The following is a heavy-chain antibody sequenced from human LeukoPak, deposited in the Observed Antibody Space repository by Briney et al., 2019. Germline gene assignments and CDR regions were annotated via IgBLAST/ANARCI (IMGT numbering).Heavy chain of an antibody. V-gene: IGHV4-30-2*01. CDR3: ARDQSSSWYWFDP. CDR2: IYHSGTT. CDR1: GGSISSGGYS. D-gene: IGHD6-13*01. J-gene: IGHJ5*02. Sequence: PSETLSRTCAVSGGSISSGGYSWNWIRQPPGKGLEWIGYIYHSGTTYYNPSLKSRVTISVDRSKNQFSLKLSSLTAADTAVYYCARDQSSSWYWFDPWGQGTLVTASS.